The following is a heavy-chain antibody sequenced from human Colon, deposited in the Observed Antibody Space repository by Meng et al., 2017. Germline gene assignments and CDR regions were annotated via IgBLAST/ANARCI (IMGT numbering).Heavy chain of an antibody. D-gene: IGHD3-3*01. CDR1: GFTFDDYD. V-gene: IGHV3-20*04. CDR3: ARLLPPYGMDV. CDR2: INWNGGTT. J-gene: IGHJ6*02. Sequence: GESMKISCAASGFTFDDYDMTWVRQAPGKGLEGVSGINWNGGTTIYADSVKGRFTISRDNAANFVYLQMNSLRPEDMAFYCGARLLPPYGMDVWGQGTTVTVSS.